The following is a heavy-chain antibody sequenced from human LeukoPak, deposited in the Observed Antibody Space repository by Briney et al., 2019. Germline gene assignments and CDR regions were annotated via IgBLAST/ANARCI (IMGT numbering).Heavy chain of an antibody. CDR3: ARGGTVVTPDY. J-gene: IGHJ4*02. CDR1: GYTFTGYY. Sequence: ASVKVSCKASGYTFTGYYMHWVRQAPGQGLEWMGWISAYNGNTNYAQKLQGRVTMTTDTSTSTAYMELRSLRSDDTAVYYCARGGTVVTPDYWGQGTLVTVSS. CDR2: ISAYNGNT. D-gene: IGHD4-23*01. V-gene: IGHV1-18*04.